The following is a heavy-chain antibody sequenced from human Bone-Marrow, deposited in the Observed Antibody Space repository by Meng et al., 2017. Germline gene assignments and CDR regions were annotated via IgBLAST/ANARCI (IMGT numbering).Heavy chain of an antibody. V-gene: IGHV3-15*01. CDR2: IKRNRDGGTI. Sequence: GESLKISCAASGFTFSSYGMHWVRQAPGKGLEWVGRIKRNRDGGTIDYAARVKGRFTISRDESKNTLYLQMDSLITEDTAVYFCATGAAAADHWGQGTLVTVSS. D-gene: IGHD6-13*01. J-gene: IGHJ4*02. CDR1: GFTFSSYG. CDR3: ATGAAAADH.